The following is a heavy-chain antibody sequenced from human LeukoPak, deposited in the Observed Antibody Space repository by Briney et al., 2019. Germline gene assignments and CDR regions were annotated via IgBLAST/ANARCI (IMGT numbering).Heavy chain of an antibody. CDR2: MSAYNGNT. J-gene: IGHJ5*02. CDR3: ARGLDNWFDP. CDR1: GYTFTSYG. V-gene: IGHV1-18*01. D-gene: IGHD5-12*01. Sequence: ASVKVSCKSSGYTFTSYGTSWVRQAPGQGLEWMGWMSAYNGNTKYAQKLQGRVTITTDESTSTAYMELSSLRSEDTAVYYCARGLDNWFDPWGQGTLVTVSS.